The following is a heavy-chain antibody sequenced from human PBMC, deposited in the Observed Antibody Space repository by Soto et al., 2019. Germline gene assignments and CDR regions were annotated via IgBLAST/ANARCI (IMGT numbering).Heavy chain of an antibody. CDR1: GFTFSSYG. CDR2: IWYDGSNK. J-gene: IGHJ4*02. D-gene: IGHD4-17*01. CDR3: ARDGLRWSYFDY. V-gene: IGHV3-33*01. Sequence: QVQLVESGGGVVQPGRSLRLSCAASGFTFSSYGMHWVRQAPGKGLEWVAVIWYDGSNKYYADSVKGRFTISRDNSKNTRYLQMNSLRAEDTAVYYCARDGLRWSYFDYWGQGTLVTVSS.